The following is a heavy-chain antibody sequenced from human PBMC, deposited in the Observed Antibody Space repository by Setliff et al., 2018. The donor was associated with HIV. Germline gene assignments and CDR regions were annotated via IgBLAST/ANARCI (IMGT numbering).Heavy chain of an antibody. CDR3: ARHPREEPQRNYKFDS. CDR2: VHYSGST. D-gene: IGHD1-7*01. CDR1: GLSMSYNY. Sequence: SETLSLTCTVSGLSMSYNYWTWIRQSPGKGLEWIGYVHYSGSTRYNPSLKSRVTISVDTSKKKFSPKLTSMTATDTAVYYCARHPREEPQRNYKFDSWGQGTLVTVS. J-gene: IGHJ4*02. V-gene: IGHV4-59*01.